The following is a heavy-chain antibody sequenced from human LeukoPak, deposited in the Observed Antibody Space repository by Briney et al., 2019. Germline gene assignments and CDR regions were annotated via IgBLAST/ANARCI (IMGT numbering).Heavy chain of an antibody. V-gene: IGHV3-21*01. J-gene: IGHJ6*03. CDR2: ISSSSSYV. CDR3: ARVGDGYNYPYYYYYMDV. Sequence: GGSLRLSCAASGFTFSSYSMNWVRQAPGKGLEWVSSISSSSSYVYYADSVKGRFTISRDNAKNSLYLQMNSLRAEDTAVYYCARVGDGYNYPYYYYYMDVWGKGTTVTVSS. D-gene: IGHD5-24*01. CDR1: GFTFSSYS.